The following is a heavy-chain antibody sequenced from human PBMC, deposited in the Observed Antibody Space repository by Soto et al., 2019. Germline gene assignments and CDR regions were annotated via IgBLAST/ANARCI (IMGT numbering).Heavy chain of an antibody. Sequence: SETLSLTCTVSGGSINSYYWSWVRQPPGMGLEWIGYIYYSGSTNYNPSLKSRVTISADTSMNHFSLKLSSVTAADTAVYYCARSPYINYYGSGSYRSGFRWFDPWGQGTLVTAPQ. CDR1: GGSINSYY. J-gene: IGHJ5*02. D-gene: IGHD3-10*01. CDR2: IYYSGST. V-gene: IGHV4-59*01. CDR3: ARSPYINYYGSGSYRSGFRWFDP.